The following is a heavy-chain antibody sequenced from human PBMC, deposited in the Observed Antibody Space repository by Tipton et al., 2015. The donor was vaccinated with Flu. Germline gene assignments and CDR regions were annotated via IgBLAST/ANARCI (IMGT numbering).Heavy chain of an antibody. CDR1: GASISSGNFY. V-gene: IGHV4-61*02. CDR2: IHSGGST. CDR3: ARGSYDGSGRPLRGNWFDP. D-gene: IGHD3-10*01. Sequence: TLSLTCTVSGASISSGNFYWTWIRQSAGKGLEWIGRIHSGGSTNYNLSLKSRVTISVDTSKNQFSLRMDFVTAADTAFYYCARGSYDGSGRPLRGNWFDPWGQGTLVTVSS. J-gene: IGHJ5*02.